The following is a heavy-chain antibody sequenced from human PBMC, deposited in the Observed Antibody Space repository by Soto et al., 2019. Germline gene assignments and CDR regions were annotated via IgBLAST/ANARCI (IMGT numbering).Heavy chain of an antibody. CDR1: GGSFSGYY. D-gene: IGHD5-18*01. CDR2: INHGGDT. Sequence: QVQLQQWGAGLLKPSETLSLTCAVYGGSFSGYYWSWIRQPPGKGLEWSGEINHGGDTSYNPSLKGRVTISEDTYKKQLSLRLSSVTAADTAVYYCARGTRYTYGYPLDYWGQGTLVTVSS. J-gene: IGHJ4*02. V-gene: IGHV4-34*01. CDR3: ARGTRYTYGYPLDY.